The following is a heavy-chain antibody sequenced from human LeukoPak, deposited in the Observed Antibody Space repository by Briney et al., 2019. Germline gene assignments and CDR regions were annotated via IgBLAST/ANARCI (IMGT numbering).Heavy chain of an antibody. CDR1: GFTFRASY. D-gene: IGHD6-19*01. CDR2: TNTDGSTI. V-gene: IGHV3-74*01. Sequence: PGVALTLSCAASGFTFRASYMHWVRQAPAQGLVWVSRTNTDGSTIVYANSVKGRFTMSRDNAKNTLYLQMNSLRAEDTAIYYCVRGSDWYYFDFWGQGILVTVSS. J-gene: IGHJ4*02. CDR3: VRGSDWYYFDF.